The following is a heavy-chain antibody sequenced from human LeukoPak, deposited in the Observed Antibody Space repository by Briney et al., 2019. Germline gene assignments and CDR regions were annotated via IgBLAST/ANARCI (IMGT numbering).Heavy chain of an antibody. J-gene: IGHJ4*02. V-gene: IGHV3-30*03. CDR2: ISYDGSNK. CDR1: GFTFSSYG. Sequence: PGRSLRLSCAASGFTFSSYGMHWVRQAPGKGLEWVAVISYDGSNKYYADSVKGRFTISRDNPKNTLYLQMNSLRAEDTAVYYCAANKMDYWGQGTLVTVSS. CDR3: AANKMDY.